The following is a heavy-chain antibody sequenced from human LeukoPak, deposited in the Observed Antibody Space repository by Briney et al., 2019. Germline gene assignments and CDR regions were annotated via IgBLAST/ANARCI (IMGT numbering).Heavy chain of an antibody. CDR3: ARGAAYCGGDCSDY. J-gene: IGHJ4*02. V-gene: IGHV4-34*01. Sequence: SETLSLTCAVYGGSFSGYYWSWIRQPPGKGLEWIGEINHSGSTNHNPSLKSRVTISVDTSKNQFSLKLSSVTAADTAVYYCARGAAYCGGDCSDYWGQGTLVTVSS. CDR1: GGSFSGYY. CDR2: INHSGST. D-gene: IGHD2-21*02.